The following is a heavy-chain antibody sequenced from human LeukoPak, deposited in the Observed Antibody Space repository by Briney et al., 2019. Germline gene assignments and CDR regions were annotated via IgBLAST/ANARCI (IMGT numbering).Heavy chain of an antibody. V-gene: IGHV4-59*08. Sequence: KPSETLSLTCTVSGGSISSYYWSWIRQPPGKGLEWIGYIYYSGNTNYNPSLKSRVTISVDTSKNQFSLKLSSVTAADTAVYYCAGTYYDFWSGYSGFDYWGQGTLVTVSS. J-gene: IGHJ4*02. D-gene: IGHD3-3*01. CDR1: GGSISSYY. CDR3: AGTYYDFWSGYSGFDY. CDR2: IYYSGNT.